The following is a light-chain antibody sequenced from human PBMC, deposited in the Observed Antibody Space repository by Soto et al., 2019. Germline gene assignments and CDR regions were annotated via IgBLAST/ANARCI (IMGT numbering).Light chain of an antibody. CDR3: QQYGSSPRT. CDR1: QSVNSGY. Sequence: EIVVRQSPGTLSLSPGERATLSCRASQSVNSGYLAWYQHTPGQAPRLLIYDTSTRATGIPDRFSGSGSGTDFTLTISRLEPEDFAVFYCQQYGSSPRTFGQGTKVDIK. CDR2: DTS. J-gene: IGKJ1*01. V-gene: IGKV3-20*01.